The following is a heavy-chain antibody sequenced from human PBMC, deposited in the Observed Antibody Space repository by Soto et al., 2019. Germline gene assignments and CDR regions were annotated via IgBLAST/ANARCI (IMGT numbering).Heavy chain of an antibody. CDR2: INPNSGGT. D-gene: IGHD2-21*02. J-gene: IGHJ3*02. CDR1: GYTSTGYY. V-gene: IGHV1-2*04. Sequence: ASVKVSCKASGYTSTGYYMHWVRQAPGQGLEWMGWINPNSGGTNYAQKFQGWVTMTRDTSISTAYMELSRLRSDDTAVYYCAREFAYCGGDCYPRDAFDIWGQGTMVTVSS. CDR3: AREFAYCGGDCYPRDAFDI.